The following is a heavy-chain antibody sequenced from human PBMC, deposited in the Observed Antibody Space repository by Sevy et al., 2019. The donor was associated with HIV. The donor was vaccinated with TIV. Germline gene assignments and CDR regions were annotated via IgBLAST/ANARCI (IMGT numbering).Heavy chain of an antibody. V-gene: IGHV3-53*01. D-gene: IGHD3-22*01. Sequence: GGSLRLSCAVSGFTLRSYEMNWVRQAPGKGLQWVSVIYSGDSTYYTDSVKGRFTISRDNSKNTLYLQMNSLRAEDTAVYYCARLSVYYYDSSGYYTTGHAFDIWGQGTMVTVSS. CDR3: ARLSVYYYDSSGYYTTGHAFDI. CDR1: GFTLRSYE. CDR2: IYSGDST. J-gene: IGHJ3*02.